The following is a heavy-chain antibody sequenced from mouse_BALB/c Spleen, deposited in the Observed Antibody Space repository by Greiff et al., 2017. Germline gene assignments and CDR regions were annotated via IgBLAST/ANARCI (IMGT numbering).Heavy chain of an antibody. D-gene: IGHD1-2*01. J-gene: IGHJ2*01. Sequence: DVKLVESGGGLVKPGGSLKLSCAASGFAFSSYDMSWVRQTPEKRLEWVAYISSGGGSTYYPDTVKGRFTISRDNAKNTLYLQMSSLKSEDTAMYYCARHEDGIDYWGQGTTLTVSS. V-gene: IGHV5-12-1*01. CDR3: ARHEDGIDY. CDR2: ISSGGGST. CDR1: GFAFSSYD.